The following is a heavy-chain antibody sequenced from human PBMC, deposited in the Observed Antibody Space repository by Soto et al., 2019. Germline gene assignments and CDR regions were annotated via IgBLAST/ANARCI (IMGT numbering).Heavy chain of an antibody. D-gene: IGHD3-16*02. CDR2: IYHSGST. CDR1: GGSISSGGYS. Sequence: SETLSLTCAVSGGSISSGGYSWSWIRQPPGKGLEWIGYIYHSGSTYYNPSLKSRVTISVDRSKNQFSLKLSSVTAADTAVYYCASVRNWGSYRYFDDWGQGTLVTVAS. J-gene: IGHJ4*02. CDR3: ASVRNWGSYRYFDD. V-gene: IGHV4-30-2*01.